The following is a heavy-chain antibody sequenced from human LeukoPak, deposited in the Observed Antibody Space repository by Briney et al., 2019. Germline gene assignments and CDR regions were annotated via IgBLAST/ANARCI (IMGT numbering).Heavy chain of an antibody. Sequence: ASVKVSCKASGYTFTGYYMHWVRQAPGQGLEWMGWINPNSGGTNYAQKFQGRVTMTRDTSISTAYMELSRLRSDDTAVYYCARGGYCSGGSCYSDKYFQHWGQGTLVTVSS. V-gene: IGHV1-2*02. CDR1: GYTFTGYY. CDR2: INPNSGGT. J-gene: IGHJ1*01. D-gene: IGHD2-15*01. CDR3: ARGGYCSGGSCYSDKYFQH.